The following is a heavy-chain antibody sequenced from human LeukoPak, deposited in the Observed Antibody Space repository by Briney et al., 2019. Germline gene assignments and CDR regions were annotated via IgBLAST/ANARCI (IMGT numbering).Heavy chain of an antibody. CDR1: GFSFSTYW. Sequence: GGSLRLSCAASGFSFSTYWMNWVRQAPGKGLEWVANIKHDGSEKYYVDSVMGRFTISRDNAKNSLYLQMNSLRAEDTAVYYCAREKMLPWGQGTLVTVSS. J-gene: IGHJ4*02. D-gene: IGHD3-10*02. CDR2: IKHDGSEK. V-gene: IGHV3-7*01. CDR3: AREKMLP.